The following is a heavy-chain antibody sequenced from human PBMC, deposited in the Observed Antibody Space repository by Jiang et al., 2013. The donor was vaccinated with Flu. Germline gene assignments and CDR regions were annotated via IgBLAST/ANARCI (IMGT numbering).Heavy chain of an antibody. CDR3: VRDLVWGSGKNDY. CDR2: IKEDGSAK. Sequence: LVRPGGSLTLSCVASGFTFKNYWMTWFRQAPGKGLEWVANIKEDGSAKYYLDSVKGRFTVSRDNAKNSLYLQMNSLRAEDTATYYCVRDLVWGSGKNDYWGQGTLVTVSS. D-gene: IGHD3-10*01. CDR1: GFTFKNYW. J-gene: IGHJ4*02. V-gene: IGHV3-7*03.